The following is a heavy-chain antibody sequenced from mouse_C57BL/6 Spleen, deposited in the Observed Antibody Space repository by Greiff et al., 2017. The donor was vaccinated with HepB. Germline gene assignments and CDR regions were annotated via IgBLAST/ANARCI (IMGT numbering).Heavy chain of an antibody. CDR3: ARSTERYAMDY. Sequence: VQLQQSGPELVKPGASVKISCKASGYAFSSSWMNWVKQMPGKGLEWIGRIYPGDGDTNYNGKFKGKATLTADKSSSTAYMQLSSLTSEDSAVYFCARSTERYAMDYGGQGTSVTVSS. J-gene: IGHJ4*01. V-gene: IGHV1-82*01. CDR2: IYPGDGDT. CDR1: GYAFSSSW.